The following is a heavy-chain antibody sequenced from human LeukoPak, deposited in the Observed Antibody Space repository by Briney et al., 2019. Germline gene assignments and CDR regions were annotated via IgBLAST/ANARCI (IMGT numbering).Heavy chain of an antibody. J-gene: IGHJ5*02. Sequence: GGSLRLSCAASGFTFSSYWMHWVRQAPGKGLVWVSRIKSDGSTTNYADSVKGRFTISRDNAENTLYLQMNSLRVEDTAVYYCTRRVSTTRWFDPWGQGTLVTVSS. D-gene: IGHD2-15*01. CDR1: GFTFSSYW. CDR3: TRRVSTTRWFDP. CDR2: IKSDGSTT. V-gene: IGHV3-74*01.